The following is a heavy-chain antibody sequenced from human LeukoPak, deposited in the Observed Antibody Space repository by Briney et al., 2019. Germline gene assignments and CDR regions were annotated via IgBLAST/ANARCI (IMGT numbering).Heavy chain of an antibody. CDR3: ARDAVDTANAV. D-gene: IGHD5-18*01. J-gene: IGHJ6*02. CDR1: GFSFTNYW. Sequence: GGSLRLSCAASGFSFTNYWMHWVRQAPGKGLVWVSHINSDGSITSYADSVKGRFTISRDNAKNTLYLQMNSLRAEDTAVYYCARDAVDTANAVWGQGTTVTVSS. CDR2: INSDGSIT. V-gene: IGHV3-74*01.